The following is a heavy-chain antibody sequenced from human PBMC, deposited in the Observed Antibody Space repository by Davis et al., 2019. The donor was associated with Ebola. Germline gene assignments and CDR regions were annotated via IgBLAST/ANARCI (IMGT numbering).Heavy chain of an antibody. V-gene: IGHV1-2*02. CDR3: AREQTYRTRTMFGY. CDR2: INPNSGGT. D-gene: IGHD3-10*02. CDR1: GYTFTGYY. Sequence: ASVKVSCKASGYTFTGYYMHWVRQAPGQGLEWMGWINPNSGGTNYAQKFQGRVTMTRDTSISTAYMELSRLRSDDTAVYYCAREQTYRTRTMFGYWGQGTLVTVSS. J-gene: IGHJ4*02.